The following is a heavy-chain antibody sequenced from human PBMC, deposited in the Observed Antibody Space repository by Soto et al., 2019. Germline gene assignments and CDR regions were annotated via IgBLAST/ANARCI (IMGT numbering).Heavy chain of an antibody. D-gene: IGHD3-3*01. CDR2: INAGNGNT. Sequence: ASVKVSCKASGYTFTSYAMHWVRQAPGQRLEWMGWINAGNGNTKYSQKFPGRVTITRDTSASTAYMALSRLRSEDTAVYYCARGLIRFLEWLPKDNWFDPWGQGTLVTVSS. V-gene: IGHV1-3*01. CDR3: ARGLIRFLEWLPKDNWFDP. J-gene: IGHJ5*02. CDR1: GYTFTSYA.